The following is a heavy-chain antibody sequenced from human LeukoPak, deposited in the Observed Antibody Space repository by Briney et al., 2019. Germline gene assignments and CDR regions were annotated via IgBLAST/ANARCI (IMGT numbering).Heavy chain of an antibody. D-gene: IGHD2-21*01. CDR3: AKEFNRGLPDY. J-gene: IGHJ4*02. CDR2: IIPIFGTA. CDR1: GGTFSSYA. V-gene: IGHV1-69*13. Sequence: SVKVSCKASGGTFSSYAISWVRQAPGQGLEWMGGIIPIFGTANYAQKFQGRVTITADESTSTAYMELSSLRAEDTAVYYCAKEFNRGLPDYWGQGTLVTVPS.